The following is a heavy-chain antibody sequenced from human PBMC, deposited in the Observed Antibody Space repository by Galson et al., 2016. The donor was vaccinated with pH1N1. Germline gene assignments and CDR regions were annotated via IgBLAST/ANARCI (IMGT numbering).Heavy chain of an antibody. CDR1: GFTFDDHA. V-gene: IGHV3-9*01. D-gene: IGHD6-13*01. CDR2: ISWNSGSI. CDR3: VRAIAAAGSY. J-gene: IGHJ4*02. Sequence: SLRLSCAASGFTFDDHAMHWVRQAPGKGLEWVSRISWNSGSIGYADSVKGRFTISRDNAKNSLYLQMNSLRAEDTAVYYCVRAIAAAGSYWGQGTLVTVSS.